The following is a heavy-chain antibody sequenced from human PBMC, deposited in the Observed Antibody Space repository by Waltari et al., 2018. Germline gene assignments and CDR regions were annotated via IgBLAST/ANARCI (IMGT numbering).Heavy chain of an antibody. V-gene: IGHV3-15*07. CDR3: TTDVGGFWSGYYYYYGMDV. Sequence: EVQLVESGGGLVKPGGSLRLSCAASGFTFSNAWMNWVRQAPGKGLEWVGRIKSKTDGGTTDYAAPVKGRFTISRDDSKNTLYLQMNSLKTEDTAVYYCTTDVGGFWSGYYYYYGMDVWGQGTTVTVSS. J-gene: IGHJ6*02. CDR1: GFTFSNAW. D-gene: IGHD3-3*01. CDR2: IKSKTDGGTT.